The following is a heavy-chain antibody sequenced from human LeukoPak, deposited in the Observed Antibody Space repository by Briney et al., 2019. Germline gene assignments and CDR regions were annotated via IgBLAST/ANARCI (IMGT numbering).Heavy chain of an antibody. V-gene: IGHV4-59*01. J-gene: IGHJ4*02. D-gene: IGHD6-13*01. CDR2: IYNSGST. CDR3: ARAKAAAAGIFDY. CDR1: GGSISSFY. Sequence: SETLSLTCTVSGGSISSFYWSWIRQPPGKGLEWIGYIYNSGSTTYNPSLKSRVTISVDTSKNQFSLKLSSVTAADTAVYYCARAKAAAAGIFDYWGQGTLVTVSS.